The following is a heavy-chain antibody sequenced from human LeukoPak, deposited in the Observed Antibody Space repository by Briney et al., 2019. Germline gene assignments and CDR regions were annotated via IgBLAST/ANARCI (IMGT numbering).Heavy chain of an antibody. CDR2: ISGNGGRT. D-gene: IGHD4-17*01. J-gene: IGHJ5*02. CDR1: GFTFSNYA. V-gene: IGHV3-23*01. CDR3: ARDLRSWFDP. Sequence: PSGGSLRLSCAASGFTFSNYAMNWVRQAPGKGLEWVSGISGNGGRTYYTDSVKGRFTISRDNSKNTVYLQMNSLRAEDTAVYYCARDLRSWFDPWGQGTLVTVSS.